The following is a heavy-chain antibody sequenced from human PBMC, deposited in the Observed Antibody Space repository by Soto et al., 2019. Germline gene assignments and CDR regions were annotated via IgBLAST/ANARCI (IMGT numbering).Heavy chain of an antibody. V-gene: IGHV4-30-4*01. CDR3: ARFYAKNWFDP. D-gene: IGHD2-2*01. J-gene: IGHJ5*02. Sequence: PSETLSLTCTVSGGSISSGDYYWSWIRQPPGKGLEWIGYIYYSGSTYYNPSLKSRVTLSVDTSKNQFSLKLSSVTAADTAVYYCARFYAKNWFDPWGQGTLVTVSS. CDR1: GGSISSGDYY. CDR2: IYYSGST.